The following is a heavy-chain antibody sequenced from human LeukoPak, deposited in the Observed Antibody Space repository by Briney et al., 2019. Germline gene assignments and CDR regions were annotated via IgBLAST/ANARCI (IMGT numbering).Heavy chain of an antibody. V-gene: IGHV3-74*01. CDR2: INSDGSST. D-gene: IGHD4-17*01. CDR3: ARDSDVTTLDY. J-gene: IGHJ4*02. Sequence: GGSLRLSCAASGFTFDDYAMHWVRQAPGKGLVWVSRINSDGSSTSYADSVKGRFTISRDNAKNTLYLQMNSLRAEDTAVYYCARDSDVTTLDYWGQGTLVTVSS. CDR1: GFTFDDYA.